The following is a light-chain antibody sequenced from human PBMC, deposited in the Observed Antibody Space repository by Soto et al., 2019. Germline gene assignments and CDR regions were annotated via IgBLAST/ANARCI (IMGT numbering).Light chain of an antibody. Sequence: DIQMIQSPSTLSASVGDRVTITCRASQSISSWLAWYQQKLGRAPRLLIYDASSLESGVPSRFSGSGYGTEFTLTISSLQPDDFATYYCQQYNTYSSLTFGGGTKV. CDR3: QQYNTYSSLT. V-gene: IGKV1-5*01. CDR1: QSISSW. CDR2: DAS. J-gene: IGKJ4*01.